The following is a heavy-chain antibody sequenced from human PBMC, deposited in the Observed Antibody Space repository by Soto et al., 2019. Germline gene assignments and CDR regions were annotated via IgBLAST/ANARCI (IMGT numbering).Heavy chain of an antibody. D-gene: IGHD3-3*01. J-gene: IGHJ3*02. CDR1: GFTLSDYG. CDR2: ISSDGSKQ. V-gene: IGHV3-30*18. Sequence: GGSLRLSCEVSGFTLSDYGMHWVRQAPGKGLDWVGAISSDGSKQSYGDPVRGRFTFSRDNSKNMLYLQMNSLRGDDTAVYYCAKGHAPAIHSTFHIWGQGTMVTVSS. CDR3: AKGHAPAIHSTFHI.